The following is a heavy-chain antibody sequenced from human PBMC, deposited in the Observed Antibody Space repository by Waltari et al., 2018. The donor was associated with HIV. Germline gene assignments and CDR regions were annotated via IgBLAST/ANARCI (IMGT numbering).Heavy chain of an antibody. CDR1: GGSITSCDYY. V-gene: IGHV4-61*02. D-gene: IGHD3-9*01. CDR2: VYTSGSA. J-gene: IGHJ2*01. Sequence: QVQLQESGPGLVKPSQTLSLTCTVSGGSITSCDYYWTWIRQPAGKGLEWIGRVYTSGSANYNPSLRSRVTMSLDTSKNQFSLKLTSVTAADTAVYYCARGLDILTGHYHWFLDVWGRGTLVTVSS. CDR3: ARGLDILTGHYHWFLDV.